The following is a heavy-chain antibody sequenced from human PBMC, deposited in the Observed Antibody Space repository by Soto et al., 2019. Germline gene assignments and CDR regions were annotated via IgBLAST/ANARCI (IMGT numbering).Heavy chain of an antibody. CDR3: ARLEYYYDSSGYHTKFYFDY. D-gene: IGHD3-22*01. CDR2: IYPGDFDT. V-gene: IGHV5-51*01. J-gene: IGHJ4*02. Sequence: GESLQISCKGSGYIFTTYWIGWVRQMPGKGLEWLGIIYPGDFDTRYSPSFQGQVTISADKSISTAYLQWSSLKASDTAMYYCARLEYYYDSSGYHTKFYFDYWGQGTLVTVSS. CDR1: GYIFTTYW.